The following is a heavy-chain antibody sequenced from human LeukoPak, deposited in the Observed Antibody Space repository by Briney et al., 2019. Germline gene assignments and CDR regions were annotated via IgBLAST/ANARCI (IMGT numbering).Heavy chain of an antibody. CDR1: GFTFDDYA. CDR3: ARGGPDIVVVPAAVFMDQKPFDY. J-gene: IGHJ4*02. V-gene: IGHV3-21*01. CDR2: ISSSSSYI. Sequence: GGSLRLSCAASGFTFDDYAMHWVRQAPGKGLEWVSSISSSSSYIYYADSVKGRFTISRDNAKNSLYLQMNSLRAEDTAVYYCARGGPDIVVVPAAVFMDQKPFDYWGQGTLVTVSP. D-gene: IGHD2-2*01.